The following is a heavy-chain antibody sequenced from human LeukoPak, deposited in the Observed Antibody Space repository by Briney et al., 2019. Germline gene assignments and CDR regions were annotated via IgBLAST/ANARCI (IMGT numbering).Heavy chain of an antibody. V-gene: IGHV1-69*13. CDR3: ARETQIGGPFDY. D-gene: IGHD2/OR15-2a*01. CDR2: IIPIFGTA. J-gene: IGHJ4*02. Sequence: GASVKVSCKASGGTFSSYAISWVRQAPGQGLEWMGGIIPIFGTANYAQKFQGRVTITADESTSTAYMELSSLRSEDTAVYYCARETQIGGPFDYWGQGTLVTVSP. CDR1: GGTFSSYA.